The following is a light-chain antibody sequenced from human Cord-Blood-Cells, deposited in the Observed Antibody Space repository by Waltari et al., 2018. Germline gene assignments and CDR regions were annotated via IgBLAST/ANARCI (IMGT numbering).Light chain of an antibody. CDR2: LGS. CDR3: MRALHTPRT. V-gene: IGKV2-28*01. CDR1: QSLLHSNGYNY. Sequence: LSVAPGGRRFISRSHSQSLLHSNGYNYLDWYLQKQGQSPQLLIYLGSNRAFGVPDRVSGSGAGLDFRLKISRVEAGDVGVYYCMRALHTPRTFGQGTKLEIK. J-gene: IGKJ2*01.